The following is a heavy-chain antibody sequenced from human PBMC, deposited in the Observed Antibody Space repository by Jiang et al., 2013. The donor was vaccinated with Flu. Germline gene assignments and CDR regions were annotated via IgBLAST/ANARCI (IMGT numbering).Heavy chain of an antibody. J-gene: IGHJ6*02. CDR3: ATISTVTTIKEDYGLDV. CDR1: GGTLSSYA. D-gene: IGHD4-17*01. CDR2: IIPILGMT. V-gene: IGHV1-69*04. Sequence: GAEVKKPGSSVKVSCKASGGTLSSYATSWVRQAPGQGLEWMGRIIPILGMTNYAQKFQGRVTINADRFTSTAFMELNSLRSEDTAVYYCATISTVTTIKEDYGLDVWGQGTTITVS.